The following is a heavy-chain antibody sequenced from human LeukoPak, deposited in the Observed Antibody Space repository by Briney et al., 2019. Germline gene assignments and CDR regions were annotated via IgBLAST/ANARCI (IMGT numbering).Heavy chain of an antibody. Sequence: GGSLTLSCTASGFPFIEYSMHWVRQPPGKGLEWISYIWIDSGNTKYADSVRGRFTISADKAKNSLYLQMNSLRVEDTAVYYCARDHNYAFDNWGQGTLVSVAS. CDR2: IWIDSGNT. D-gene: IGHD1-1*01. V-gene: IGHV3-48*01. CDR1: GFPFIEYS. CDR3: ARDHNYAFDN. J-gene: IGHJ4*02.